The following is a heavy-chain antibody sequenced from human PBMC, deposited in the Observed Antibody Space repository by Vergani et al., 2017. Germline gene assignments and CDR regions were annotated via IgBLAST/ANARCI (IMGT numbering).Heavy chain of an antibody. CDR2: IYYSGST. CDR1: GGSISSGGYY. Sequence: QVQLQESGPGLVKPSQTLSLTCTVSGGSISSGGYYWSWIRQHPGKGLEWIGYIYYSGSTYYNPSHKSLVTISVDTSKNQFSLKLSSVTAADTDVYYCASATPIAPKGGDAFDIWGQGTMVTVSS. J-gene: IGHJ3*02. D-gene: IGHD6-13*01. CDR3: ASATPIAPKGGDAFDI. V-gene: IGHV4-31*01.